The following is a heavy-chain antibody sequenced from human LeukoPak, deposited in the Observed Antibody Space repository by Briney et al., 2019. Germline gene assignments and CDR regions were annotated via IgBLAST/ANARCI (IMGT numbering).Heavy chain of an antibody. V-gene: IGHV3-23*01. CDR2: ISGSGGGT. J-gene: IGHJ6*02. CDR1: GFTFSSYA. D-gene: IGHD5-18*01. CDR3: AKPTGYSPRYYGMDV. Sequence: GGSLRLSCAASGFTFSSYAMSWVRQAPGTGLEWVSGISGSGGGTYVADSVKGRFTISRDSSKNTLYLQMNSLRAEDTAVYYCAKPTGYSPRYYGMDVWGQGTTVTVSS.